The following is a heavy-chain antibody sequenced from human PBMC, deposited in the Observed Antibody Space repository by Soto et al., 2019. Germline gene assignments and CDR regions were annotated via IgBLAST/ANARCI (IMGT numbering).Heavy chain of an antibody. CDR2: IIPIFGTV. D-gene: IGHD3-22*01. CDR1: GGSFNRHT. J-gene: IGHJ4*02. V-gene: IGHV1-69*01. CDR3: ARGWGYDSTDYYYAY. Sequence: QVQLVQSGAEVRKPGSSVRVSCKASGGSFNRHTISWVRQAPGQGLEWMGGIIPIFGTVNHAQKLQGRVTIIADESTSTVYMELSSLRSDDTAIYYCARGWGYDSTDYYYAYWGQGTLVIVSS.